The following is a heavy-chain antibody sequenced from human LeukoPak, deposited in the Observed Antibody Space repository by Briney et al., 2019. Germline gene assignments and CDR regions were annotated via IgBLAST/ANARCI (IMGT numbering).Heavy chain of an antibody. D-gene: IGHD3-9*01. CDR2: INHSGST. CDR1: GGSFSGYY. J-gene: IGHJ4*02. Sequence: PSETLSLTCAVYGGSFSGYYWSWIRQPPGKGLEWIGEINHSGSTNDNPSLKSRVTISVDTSKNQFSLKLRSVTAADTAVYYRASGDILTFDYWGQGTLVTVSS. V-gene: IGHV4-34*01. CDR3: ASGDILTFDY.